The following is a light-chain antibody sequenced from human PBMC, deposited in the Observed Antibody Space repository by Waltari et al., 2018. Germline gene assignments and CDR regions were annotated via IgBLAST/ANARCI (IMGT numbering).Light chain of an antibody. CDR3: QSYDTSNRV. J-gene: IGLJ3*02. Sequence: NFMLTQPHSASESPGKTVTSSCTRSSGSIASNYVQWYQQRPGSSPTTVIYEHNQRPSGVPDRFSGSIDSSSNSASLTISGLKTEGEADYYCQSYDTSNRVFGGGTKVTVL. V-gene: IGLV6-57*01. CDR1: SGSIASNY. CDR2: EHN.